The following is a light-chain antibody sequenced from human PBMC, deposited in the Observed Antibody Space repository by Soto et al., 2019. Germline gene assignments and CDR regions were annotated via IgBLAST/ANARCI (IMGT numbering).Light chain of an antibody. CDR3: QSYDKRLTAYV. CDR1: SSNIGTNY. J-gene: IGLJ1*01. V-gene: IGLV1-47*01. Sequence: QSVLTQPPSASATPGQRVTISCSGSSSNIGTNYVYWYQHLPGTAPKLLIYRNDQRPSGVPDRFSGSMSGTAASLAIGGLRSEDEADYYCQSYDKRLTAYVFGTGTKLTVL. CDR2: RND.